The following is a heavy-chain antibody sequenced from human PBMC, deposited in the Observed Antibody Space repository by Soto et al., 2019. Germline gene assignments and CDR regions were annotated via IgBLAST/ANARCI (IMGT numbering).Heavy chain of an antibody. CDR1: GGSISSNNW. D-gene: IGHD6-13*01. Sequence: SETLSLTCTVSGGSISSNNWWSWVRQPPGKGLEWIGEIYHSGSTNYNPSLKSRVIISVDTPKNQFSLRLSSVTAADTAVYYCARYIAASGTYYLDFWGQGTLVTVSS. CDR2: IYHSGST. V-gene: IGHV4-4*02. CDR3: ARYIAASGTYYLDF. J-gene: IGHJ4*02.